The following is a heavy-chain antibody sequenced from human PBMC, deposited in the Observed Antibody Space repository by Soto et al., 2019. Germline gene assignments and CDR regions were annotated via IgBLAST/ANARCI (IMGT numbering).Heavy chain of an antibody. CDR2: ISSSGSTI. D-gene: IGHD6-13*01. CDR3: ARVASSSSSWYDWFDP. CDR1: GVTFSDYY. V-gene: IGHV3-11*01. J-gene: IGHJ5*02. Sequence: GGSLRLSCAASGVTFSDYYMSWIRQAPGKGLEWVSYISSSGSTIYYADSVKGRFTISRDNAKNSLYLQMNSLRAEDTAVYYCARVASSSSSWYDWFDPWGQGTLVTVSS.